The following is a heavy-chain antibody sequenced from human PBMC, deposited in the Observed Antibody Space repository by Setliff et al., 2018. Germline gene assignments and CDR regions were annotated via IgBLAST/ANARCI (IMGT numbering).Heavy chain of an antibody. CDR3: ARVPTPATVDDY. CDR1: GFTFSSYS. J-gene: IGHJ4*02. D-gene: IGHD4-17*01. Sequence: GGSLRLSCAASGFTFSSYSIHWVRQAPGKGLEWVAVVSHDENTKYYADSVKDRFIISRDNSKNTVYLQMNSLRAADTAVYYCARVPTPATVDDYWGQGTLVTVSS. CDR2: VSHDENTK. V-gene: IGHV3-30*04.